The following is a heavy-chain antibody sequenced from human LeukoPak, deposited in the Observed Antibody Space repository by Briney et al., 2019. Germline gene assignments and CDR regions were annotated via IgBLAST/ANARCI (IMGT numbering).Heavy chain of an antibody. CDR3: ARDLRTYNWNYVLY. Sequence: PSETLSLTCTVSGGAISSSHYYWGWIRQPPGKGLEWIGTIYYSGTTYYNPSLESRVTISEDTSKNQFSLTLKSVTAADTAVYYCARDLRTYNWNYVLYWGQGTLVTVSS. CDR1: GGAISSSHYY. D-gene: IGHD1-7*01. V-gene: IGHV4-39*02. J-gene: IGHJ4*02. CDR2: IYYSGTT.